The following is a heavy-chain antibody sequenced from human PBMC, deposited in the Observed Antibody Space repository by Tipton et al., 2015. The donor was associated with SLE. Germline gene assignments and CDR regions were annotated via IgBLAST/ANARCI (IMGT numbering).Heavy chain of an antibody. CDR1: GGPISGYY. CDR2: ISFSGLT. J-gene: IGHJ4*02. V-gene: IGHV4-59*08. D-gene: IGHD3-3*01. Sequence: TLSLTCTVSGGPISGYYWSWVRQPPGKGLEWIGYISFSGLTNYNPSVRSRVSTSMDTSKNQFSLQMSSVTAADTALYYCARHKLGFSWSYFDSWGQGTLVTVSA. CDR3: ARHKLGFSWSYFDS.